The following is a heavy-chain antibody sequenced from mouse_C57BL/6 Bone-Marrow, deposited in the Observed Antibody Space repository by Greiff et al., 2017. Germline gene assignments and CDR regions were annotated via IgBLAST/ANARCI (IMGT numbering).Heavy chain of an antibody. V-gene: IGHV1-76*01. CDR3: ARFSYCKNAMDY. CDR1: GYTFTGYY. Sequence: QVQLQQPGAELVRPGASVKLSCKASGYTFTGYYINWVKQRPGQGLEWIARIYPGSGNTYYNEKFKGKATLTAEKSSSTAYMQLSSLTSEDSAVYFCARFSYCKNAMDYWGQGTSVTVSS. CDR2: IYPGSGNT. J-gene: IGHJ4*01.